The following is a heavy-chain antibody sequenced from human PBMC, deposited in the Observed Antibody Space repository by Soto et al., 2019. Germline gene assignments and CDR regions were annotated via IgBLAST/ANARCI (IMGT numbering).Heavy chain of an antibody. D-gene: IGHD3-10*01. Sequence: PSETLSLTCTVSGVSISSYYWSWIRQPPGKGLEWIGYIYYSGSTNYNPSLKSRVTISVDTSKNQFSLKLSSVTAADTAVYYCARSVLPLDYWGQGTLVTVSS. CDR1: GVSISSYY. CDR2: IYYSGST. V-gene: IGHV4-59*01. J-gene: IGHJ4*02. CDR3: ARSVLPLDY.